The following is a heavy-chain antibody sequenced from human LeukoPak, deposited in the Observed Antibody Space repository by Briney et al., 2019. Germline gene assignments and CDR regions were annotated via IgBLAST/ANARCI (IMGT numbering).Heavy chain of an antibody. CDR3: ARHPELYFFDY. D-gene: IGHD3-10*01. CDR1: GGSVSSSGYY. CDR2: ISYSGST. Sequence: SETLSLTCAVSGGSVSSSGYYWSWIRQPPGKGLEWIGYISYSGSTNYNPSLKSRVTISADTSKNQVSLTLSSVTAADTAVYYCARHPELYFFDYWGQGTLVTVSS. J-gene: IGHJ4*02. V-gene: IGHV4-61*08.